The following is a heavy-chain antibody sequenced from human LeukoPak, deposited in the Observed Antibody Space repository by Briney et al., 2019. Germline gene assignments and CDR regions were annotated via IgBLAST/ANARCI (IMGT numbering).Heavy chain of an antibody. J-gene: IGHJ4*02. CDR1: GYTFIAYY. CDR3: ARDSCSSTSRLSIDDY. Sequence: ASVKVSFKASGYTFIAYYMHWVRQAPGQGLEWMGWINPNSGGTNYAQKFQGRVTMTRDTSISTVYMELSRLRSDDTAVYYCARDSCSSTSRLSIDDYWGQGTLVTVSS. V-gene: IGHV1-2*02. D-gene: IGHD2-2*01. CDR2: INPNSGGT.